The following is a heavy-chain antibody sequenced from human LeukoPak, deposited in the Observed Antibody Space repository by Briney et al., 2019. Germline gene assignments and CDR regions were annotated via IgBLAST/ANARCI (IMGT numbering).Heavy chain of an antibody. Sequence: SVKVSCKASGGTFSSYAISCVRQAPGQWLEWMGGIIPIFGTANYAQKFQGRVTITADESTSTAYMELSSLRSEDTAVYYCAREQSVAGPYFDYWGQGTLVTVSS. D-gene: IGHD6-19*01. CDR2: IIPIFGTA. CDR1: GGTFSSYA. J-gene: IGHJ4*02. V-gene: IGHV1-69*01. CDR3: AREQSVAGPYFDY.